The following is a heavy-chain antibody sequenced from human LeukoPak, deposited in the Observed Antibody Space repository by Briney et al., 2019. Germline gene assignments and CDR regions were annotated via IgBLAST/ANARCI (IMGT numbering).Heavy chain of an antibody. Sequence: SETLSLTCTVSGGSISTSSYYWGWIRQPPGKGLEWIGSIYYSGSTYYNPSLKSRVTISVDTSKNQFSLKLSSVTAADTAVYYCARHRKIAVGIDYWGQGTLVTVSS. J-gene: IGHJ4*02. D-gene: IGHD6-19*01. CDR3: ARHRKIAVGIDY. CDR2: IYYSGST. CDR1: GGSISTSSYY. V-gene: IGHV4-39*01.